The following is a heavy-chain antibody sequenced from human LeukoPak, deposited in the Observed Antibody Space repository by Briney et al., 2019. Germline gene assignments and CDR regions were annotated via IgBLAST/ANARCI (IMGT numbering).Heavy chain of an antibody. CDR2: IHDRGSD. V-gene: IGHV4-61*01. CDR1: GASITTTNFW. D-gene: IGHD2-2*01. J-gene: IGHJ4*02. Sequence: SETLSLTCSVSGASITTTNFWWTWIRQSPGRGLEWIGYIHDRGSDKYNPALESRATLSVDTSKNQFSLKLNSVTAADTAVYFCARGPPCNSDSCYVLGAFDNWGQGTLVTVSP. CDR3: ARGPPCNSDSCYVLGAFDN.